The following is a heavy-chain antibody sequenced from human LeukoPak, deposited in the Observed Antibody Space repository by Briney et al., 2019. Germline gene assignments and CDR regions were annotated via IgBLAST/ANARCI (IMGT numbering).Heavy chain of an antibody. CDR3: ARLKYSSDWFHDAFDL. V-gene: IGHV5-51*01. D-gene: IGHD6-19*01. CDR1: GYNFTTYW. Sequence: GESLKISCKGSGYNFTTYWIGWVRQMPGKGLEWMGIIYPGDSDTRYSPSFQGQVTISADKSITTAYLQWSSLKASDTALYYCARLKYSSDWFHDAFDLWGQGTMVTVSS. J-gene: IGHJ3*01. CDR2: IYPGDSDT.